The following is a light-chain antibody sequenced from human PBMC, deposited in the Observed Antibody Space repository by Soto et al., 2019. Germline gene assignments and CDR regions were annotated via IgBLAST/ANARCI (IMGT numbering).Light chain of an antibody. CDR1: QNIISN. V-gene: IGKV3-15*01. Sequence: EIVLTQSPATLSVSPGEKAILSCRASQNIISNLAWYQQKPGQAPRLLIYGASTRATGIPARFSGSGSGTEFTLTISSLQPDDFATYYCQQYNSYSWTFGQGTKVDIK. CDR3: QQYNSYSWT. CDR2: GAS. J-gene: IGKJ1*01.